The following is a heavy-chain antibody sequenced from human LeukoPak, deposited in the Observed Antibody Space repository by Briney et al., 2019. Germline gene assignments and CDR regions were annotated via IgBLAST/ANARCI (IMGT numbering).Heavy chain of an antibody. D-gene: IGHD4-17*01. CDR1: GFTFSNYA. V-gene: IGHV3-23*01. CDR2: ISGTGGST. Sequence: PGGSLRLSCAASGFTFSNYAMTWVRQAPGKGLESVSVISGTGGSTYYADSVKGRFTISRDNSYTTLYLQMNSLRVEDAAVYYCAKGHADYGTGFDLWGQGTLVTVSS. CDR3: AKGHADYGTGFDL. J-gene: IGHJ5*02.